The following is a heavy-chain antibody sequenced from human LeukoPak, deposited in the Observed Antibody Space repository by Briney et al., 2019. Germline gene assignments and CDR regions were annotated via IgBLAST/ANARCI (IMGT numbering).Heavy chain of an antibody. CDR2: IYYIGST. CDR1: GGSISSYY. Sequence: SETLSLTCTVSGGSISSYYWSWIRQPPGKGLEWIGYIYYIGSTNYNPSLKSRVTISVDTSKNQFSLKLSSVTAADTAVYYCARDPASIAAAGTSEWYFDLWGRGTLVTVSS. J-gene: IGHJ2*01. D-gene: IGHD6-13*01. CDR3: ARDPASIAAAGTSEWYFDL. V-gene: IGHV4-59*01.